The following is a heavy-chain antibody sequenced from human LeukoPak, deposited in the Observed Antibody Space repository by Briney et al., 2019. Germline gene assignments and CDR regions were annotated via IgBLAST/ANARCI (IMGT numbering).Heavy chain of an antibody. CDR1: GGSFSGYY. D-gene: IGHD3-10*01. V-gene: IGHV4-34*01. CDR2: INHSGST. CDR3: ARGSASRARRRITMVRGVFYP. Sequence: SETLSLTCAVYGGSFSGYYWSWIRQPPGKGLEWIGEINHSGSTNYNPSLKSRVTISVDTSKNQFSLKLSSVTAADTAVYYCARGSASRARRRITMVRGVFYPWGQGTLVTVSS. J-gene: IGHJ5*02.